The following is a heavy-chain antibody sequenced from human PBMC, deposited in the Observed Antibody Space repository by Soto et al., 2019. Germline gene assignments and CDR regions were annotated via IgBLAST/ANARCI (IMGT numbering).Heavy chain of an antibody. CDR1: GFTFSSYA. CDR2: ISGSGGST. Sequence: GGSLRLSCEASGFTFSSYAMSWVRQAPGRGLEWVSSISGSGGSTYHADSVNGRFTISRDNSKNTVFLQMNSLRAGDTAVYYCAKDSPYSASYKEDGFDIWGQGSLVTVSS. D-gene: IGHD1-26*01. CDR3: AKDSPYSASYKEDGFDI. J-gene: IGHJ3*02. V-gene: IGHV3-23*01.